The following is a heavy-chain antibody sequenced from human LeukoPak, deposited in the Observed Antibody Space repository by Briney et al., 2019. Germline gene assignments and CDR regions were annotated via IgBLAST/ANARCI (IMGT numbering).Heavy chain of an antibody. Sequence: ASVKVSCKASGNTFTSDYMNWVRQAPGQGLEWMGIVHSSGGVIKYAQEFQDRVTVTRDPSTSTIYMELSSLRSEDTAVYYCVGSSHQRNWFDPRGEGTLVIVSS. CDR1: GNTFTSDY. V-gene: IGHV1-46*01. CDR3: VGSSHQRNWFDP. D-gene: IGHD1-26*01. J-gene: IGHJ5*02. CDR2: VHSSGGVI.